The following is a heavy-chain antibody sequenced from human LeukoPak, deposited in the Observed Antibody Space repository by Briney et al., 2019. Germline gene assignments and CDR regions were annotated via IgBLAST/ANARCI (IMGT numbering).Heavy chain of an antibody. V-gene: IGHV4-59*12. Sequence: LETLSLTCTVSGGSISSYYWSWIRQPPGKGLEWIGYIYYSGSTYYNPSLKSRVSISVDTSKNQFSLKLSSVTAADTAVYYCARDLRYTVTTLDVWGQGTTVTVSS. CDR3: ARDLRYTVTTLDV. CDR1: GGSISSYY. J-gene: IGHJ6*02. D-gene: IGHD4-17*01. CDR2: IYYSGST.